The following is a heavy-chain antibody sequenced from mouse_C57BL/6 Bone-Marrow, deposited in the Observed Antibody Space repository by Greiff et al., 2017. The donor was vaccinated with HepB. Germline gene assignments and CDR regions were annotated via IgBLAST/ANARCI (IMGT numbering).Heavy chain of an antibody. CDR2: ISNLAYSI. Sequence: EVQLQESGGGLVQPGGSLKLSCAASGFTFSDYGMAWVRQAPRKGPEWVAFISNLAYSIYYADTVTGRFTISRENAKNTLYLEMSSLRSEDTAMYYCARGDYGSLWFAYWGQGTLVTVSA. CDR3: ARGDYGSLWFAY. V-gene: IGHV5-15*01. CDR1: GFTFSDYG. D-gene: IGHD1-1*01. J-gene: IGHJ3*01.